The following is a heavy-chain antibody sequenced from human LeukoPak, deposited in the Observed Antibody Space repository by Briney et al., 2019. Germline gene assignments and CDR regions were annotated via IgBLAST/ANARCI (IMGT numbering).Heavy chain of an antibody. D-gene: IGHD3-22*01. CDR2: IYLLGQP. CDR3: SRLLDYDNSGDHDPFDI. Sequence: PGTLCLTCTVSGGSLSRYSWSWIWQPPGKGLERIAFIYLLGQPKYNPSLQSRVTISLDTSKNHFSLQLHSVTAADTAVYYCSRLLDYDNSGDHDPFDIWGRGTTVNVSS. J-gene: IGHJ3*02. CDR1: GGSLSRYS. V-gene: IGHV4-59*01.